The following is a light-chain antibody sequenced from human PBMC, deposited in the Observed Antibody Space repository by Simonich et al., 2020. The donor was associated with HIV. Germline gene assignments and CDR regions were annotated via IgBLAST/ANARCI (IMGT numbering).Light chain of an antibody. J-gene: IGKJ4*01. CDR1: QSVSIN. CDR3: QQYNNWPPLT. CDR2: GAS. Sequence: EIVMTQSPDTLSVSPGERATLPCRASQSVSINLAWYQQKPGQAPRLLIHGASTRATGIPARFSGSGSGTEFTLTISSMQSEDFAVYYCQQYNNWPPLTFGGGTKVEIK. V-gene: IGKV3-15*01.